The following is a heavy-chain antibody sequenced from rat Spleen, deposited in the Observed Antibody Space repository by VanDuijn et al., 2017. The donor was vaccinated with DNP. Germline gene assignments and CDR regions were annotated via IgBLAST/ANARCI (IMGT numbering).Heavy chain of an antibody. CDR3: ARWYNYFDY. V-gene: IGHV3-1*01. Sequence: EVQLRESGPGLVKPSQSLSLTCSVTGYSITSHYWGWIRKFPGNKMEYIGHISYSGTTNYNPSLKSRISITRDTSKNQFFLQLNSVTTEETATYYCARWYNYFDYWGQGVMVTVSS. CDR2: ISYSGTT. CDR1: GYSITSHY. D-gene: IGHD1-5*01. J-gene: IGHJ2*01.